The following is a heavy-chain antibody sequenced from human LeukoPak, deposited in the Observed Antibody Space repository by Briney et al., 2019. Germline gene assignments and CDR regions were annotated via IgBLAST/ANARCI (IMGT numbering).Heavy chain of an antibody. Sequence: GGSLRLSCAASGFTFDDYAMHWVRQAPGKGLEWVSLISGDGGSTYYADSVKGRFTISRDNSKNSLYLQMNSLRTEDTALYCCAKDTQSEQQPDYWGQGTLVTVSS. J-gene: IGHJ4*02. V-gene: IGHV3-43*02. CDR3: AKDTQSEQQPDY. CDR2: ISGDGGST. CDR1: GFTFDDYA. D-gene: IGHD6-13*01.